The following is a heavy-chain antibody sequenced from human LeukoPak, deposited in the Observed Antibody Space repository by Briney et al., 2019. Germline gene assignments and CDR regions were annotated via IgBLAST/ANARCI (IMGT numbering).Heavy chain of an antibody. Sequence: SETLSLTCTVSGGSINSYYWSWIRQPPGKGLEWIGYIYYSGSTNYNPSLKSRVTISVDTSKNQFSLKLSSVTAADTAVYYCAREMTTVTTSSDYYYYMDVWGKGTTVTVSS. V-gene: IGHV4-59*01. CDR1: GGSINSYY. CDR2: IYYSGST. J-gene: IGHJ6*03. CDR3: AREMTTVTTSSDYYYYMDV. D-gene: IGHD4-17*01.